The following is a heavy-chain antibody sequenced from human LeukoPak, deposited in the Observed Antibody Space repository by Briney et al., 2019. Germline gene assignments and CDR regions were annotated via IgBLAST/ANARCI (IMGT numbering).Heavy chain of an antibody. J-gene: IGHJ5*02. Sequence: SETLSLTCAVYGGSFSGYYWSWIRQPPGKGLEWIGEINHSGSTNYNPSLKSRVTISVDTSKNQFSLKLSSVTAADTAVYYCARRAMAAGWFDPWGQGTLVTVSS. CDR1: GGSFSGYY. D-gene: IGHD5-18*01. V-gene: IGHV4-34*01. CDR3: ARRAMAAGWFDP. CDR2: INHSGST.